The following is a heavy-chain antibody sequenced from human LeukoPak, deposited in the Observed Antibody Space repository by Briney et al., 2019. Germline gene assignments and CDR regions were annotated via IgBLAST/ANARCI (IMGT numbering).Heavy chain of an antibody. CDR1: GFTFSSYA. D-gene: IGHD6-6*01. CDR2: ISYDGSNK. CDR3: ARDPQARYSSSFDY. J-gene: IGHJ4*02. V-gene: IGHV3-30-3*01. Sequence: GRSLRLSCAASGFTFSSYAMHWVRQAPGKGLGWVAVISYDGSNKYYADSVKGRFTISRDNSKNTLYLQMNSLRAEDTAVYYCARDPQARYSSSFDYWGQGTLVTVSS.